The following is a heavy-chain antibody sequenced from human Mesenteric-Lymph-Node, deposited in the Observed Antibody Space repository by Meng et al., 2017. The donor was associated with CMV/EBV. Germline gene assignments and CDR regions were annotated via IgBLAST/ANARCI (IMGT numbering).Heavy chain of an antibody. Sequence: SETLSLTCTVSGGSISSYYWSWIRQPPGKGLEWIGYIYYSGSTNYNPSLKSRVTISVDTSKNQFSLKLSSVTAADTAVYYCARGTYCGGNCYNALDYWGQGTLVTVSS. D-gene: IGHD2-21*01. J-gene: IGHJ4*02. CDR1: GGSISSYY. CDR2: IYYSGST. V-gene: IGHV4-59*01. CDR3: ARGTYCGGNCYNALDY.